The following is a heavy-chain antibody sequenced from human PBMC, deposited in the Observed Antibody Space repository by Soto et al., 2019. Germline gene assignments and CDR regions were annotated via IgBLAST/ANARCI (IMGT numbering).Heavy chain of an antibody. V-gene: IGHV4-30-4*01. J-gene: IGHJ3*02. CDR3: ARDPSEYCISTSCYYAFDI. Sequence: SETLSLTCTVSGGSISSGDYYWSWIRQPPGKGLEWIGYIYYSGSTYYNPSLKSRVTISVDTSKNQFSLKLSSVTAADTAVYYCARDPSEYCISTSCYYAFDICGEGTMVTLSS. D-gene: IGHD2-2*01. CDR1: GGSISSGDYY. CDR2: IYYSGST.